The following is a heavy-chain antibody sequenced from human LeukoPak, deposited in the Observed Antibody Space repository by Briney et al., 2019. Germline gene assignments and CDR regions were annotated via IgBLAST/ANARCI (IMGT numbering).Heavy chain of an antibody. CDR2: ISKSDSTI. V-gene: IGHV3-48*03. J-gene: IGHJ4*02. Sequence: GSLRLSCVASGFTFSSYEMNWVRQAPGEGLEGVSCISKSDSTIYYADSVKGRFTISRDNAKNSPYLQMNSLRAEDTAVYYCARDGGEWELDYWGQGTLVTVSS. CDR3: ARDGGEWELDY. D-gene: IGHD1-26*01. CDR1: GFTFSSYE.